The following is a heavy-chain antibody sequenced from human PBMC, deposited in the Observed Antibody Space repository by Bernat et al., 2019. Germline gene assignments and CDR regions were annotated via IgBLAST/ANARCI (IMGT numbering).Heavy chain of an antibody. CDR2: IYYSGST. Sequence: QVQLQESGPGLVKPSQTLSLTCTVSGGSISSGGYYWSWIRQHPGKGLEWIGYIYYSGSTYYNPSLKSRVTISVDTSKNQFSLKLSSVTAADTAVYYCARYVEGYCSSTSCYDHAFDIWGQGTMVTVSS. CDR1: GGSISSGGYY. J-gene: IGHJ3*02. D-gene: IGHD2-2*01. CDR3: ARYVEGYCSSTSCYDHAFDI. V-gene: IGHV4-31*03.